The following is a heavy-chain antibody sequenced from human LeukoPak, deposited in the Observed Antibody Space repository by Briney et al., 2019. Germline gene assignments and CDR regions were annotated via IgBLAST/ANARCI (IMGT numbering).Heavy chain of an antibody. V-gene: IGHV4-34*01. D-gene: IGHD5-18*01. CDR1: GGSFSGYY. CDR3: VSPRGFSYGYFDY. Sequence: SETLSLTCAVYGGSFSGYYWSWIRQPPGKGLEWIGEINHSGGTNYNPSLKSRVTISADTSKNQFSLTLGSVSATDTAVYYCVSPRGFSYGYFDYWGQGTLVTVSS. J-gene: IGHJ4*02. CDR2: INHSGGT.